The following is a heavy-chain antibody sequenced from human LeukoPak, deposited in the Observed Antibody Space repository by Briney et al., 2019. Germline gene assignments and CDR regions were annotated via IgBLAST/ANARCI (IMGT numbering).Heavy chain of an antibody. D-gene: IGHD2-15*01. CDR1: GGSISSYY. CDR3: ARGSLYCSGNSGFSCPYYFDY. V-gene: IGHV4-59*01. Sequence: PSETLSLTCTVSGGSISSYYWSWIRQPPGKGLEWIGYIYYKRSTNSNPSLKSRVTISVDTSKNQFSLKLSSVTAADTAVYYCARGSLYCSGNSGFSCPYYFDYWGQGTLVTVSS. J-gene: IGHJ4*02. CDR2: IYYKRST.